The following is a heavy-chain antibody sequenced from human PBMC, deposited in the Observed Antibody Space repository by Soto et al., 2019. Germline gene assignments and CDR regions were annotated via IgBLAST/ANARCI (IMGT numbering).Heavy chain of an antibody. V-gene: IGHV4-59*01. CDR2: IYYSGST. CDR1: GGSISSYY. J-gene: IGHJ4*02. D-gene: IGHD1-26*01. Sequence: SETLSLTCTVSGGSISSYYWSWIRQPPGKGLEWIGYIYYSGSTNYNPSLKSRVTISVDTSKNQFSLKLSSVTAADTAVYYCARVSGGVGVRRIDYWGQGTLVTVSS. CDR3: ARVSGGVGVRRIDY.